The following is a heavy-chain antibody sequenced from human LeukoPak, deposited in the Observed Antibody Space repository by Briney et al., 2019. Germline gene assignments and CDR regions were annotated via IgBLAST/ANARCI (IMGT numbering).Heavy chain of an antibody. D-gene: IGHD1-20*01. V-gene: IGHV1-46*01. J-gene: IGHJ3*02. CDR3: ARGSENNWNSRGAFDI. CDR2: INPSGGST. CDR1: GYTFTSYY. Sequence: GASVKVSCKASGYTFTSYYMHWVRQAPGQGLEWMGIINPSGGSTSYAQKFQGRVTMTRDMSTSTVYMELSSLRSEDTAVYYCARGSENNWNSRGAFDIWGQGTMVTVSS.